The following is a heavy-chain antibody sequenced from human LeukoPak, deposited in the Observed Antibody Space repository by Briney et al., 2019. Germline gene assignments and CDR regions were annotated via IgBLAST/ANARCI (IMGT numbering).Heavy chain of an antibody. D-gene: IGHD6-25*01. V-gene: IGHV3-53*01. CDR2: IYSGGST. J-gene: IGHJ4*02. CDR3: ARVGRLPIPYFDY. Sequence: PGGSLRLSCAASGFTVSSNYMTWVRQAPGKGLEWVSVIYSGGSTYYADSVKGRFTISRDNSKNTLYLQMNSLRAEDTAVYYCARVGRLPIPYFDYWGQGTLVTVSS. CDR1: GFTVSSNY.